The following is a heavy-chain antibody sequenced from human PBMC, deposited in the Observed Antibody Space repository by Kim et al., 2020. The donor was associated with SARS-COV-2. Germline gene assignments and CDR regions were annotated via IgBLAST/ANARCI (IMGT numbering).Heavy chain of an antibody. V-gene: IGHV3-74*01. Sequence: DFVNGRFTNSRENAKNTLYLQMNSLRAEDTAVYYCARLYGASGKNAFDIWGQGTMVTVSS. J-gene: IGHJ3*02. CDR3: ARLYGASGKNAFDI. D-gene: IGHD4-17*01.